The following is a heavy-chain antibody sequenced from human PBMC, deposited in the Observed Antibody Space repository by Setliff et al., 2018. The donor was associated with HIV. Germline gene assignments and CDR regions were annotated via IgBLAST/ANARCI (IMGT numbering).Heavy chain of an antibody. Sequence: PGGSLRLSCAASGFTFRDYYMTWVRQAPGKGPEWVGQIKTKTDDETTDYAAPVKGRFIISRDDSKDILYLDMNNLKTEDTAVYYCTTEDPLGQFLEWNAFDIWGQGTMVTVSS. CDR1: GFTFRDYY. CDR2: IKTKTDDETT. D-gene: IGHD3-3*01. CDR3: TTEDPLGQFLEWNAFDI. V-gene: IGHV3-15*01. J-gene: IGHJ3*02.